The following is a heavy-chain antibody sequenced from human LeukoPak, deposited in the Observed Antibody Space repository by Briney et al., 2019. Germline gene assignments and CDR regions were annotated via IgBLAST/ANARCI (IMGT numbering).Heavy chain of an antibody. Sequence: AGGSLRLSCAASGFTFSSYDMSWVRQAPGKGLEWVSAISGSGGSTYYADSVKGRFTISRDNSKNTLYLQMNSLRAEDTAVYYCAKRIAVAGPYFDYWGQGALVTVSS. V-gene: IGHV3-23*01. D-gene: IGHD6-19*01. CDR1: GFTFSSYD. J-gene: IGHJ4*02. CDR2: ISGSGGST. CDR3: AKRIAVAGPYFDY.